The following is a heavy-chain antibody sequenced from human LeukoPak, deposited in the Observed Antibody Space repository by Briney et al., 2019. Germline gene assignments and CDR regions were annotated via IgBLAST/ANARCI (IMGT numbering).Heavy chain of an antibody. CDR3: ARAGSHWHYVY. D-gene: IGHD1-7*01. CDR1: GFTFSGFS. V-gene: IGHV3-7*01. CDR2: IKQDGSER. Sequence: PGGSLRLSCAASGFTFSGFSMSWVRQSPTKGLEWVANIKQDGSERCYVDSVKGRFTISRGNAKNSLSLQMNNLRVEDTAVYYCARAGSHWHYVYWGQGTVVTVSS. J-gene: IGHJ4*02.